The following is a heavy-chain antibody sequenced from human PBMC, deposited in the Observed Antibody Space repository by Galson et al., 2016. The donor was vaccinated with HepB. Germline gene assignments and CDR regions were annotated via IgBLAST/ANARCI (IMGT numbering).Heavy chain of an antibody. CDR2: IDWDDDK. Sequence: PALVKPTQTLTLTCTFSGFSLTTRGMCVSWIRQPPGKALEWLALIDWDDDKFYTKSLKTRLTISRDTSKNQVVLTMTNMDPADTATYFCARITAAGDYYFDCTGMDVWGQGTTVTVSS. CDR3: ARITAAGDYYFDCTGMDV. CDR1: GFSLTTRGMC. D-gene: IGHD6-13*01. J-gene: IGHJ6*02. V-gene: IGHV2-70*01.